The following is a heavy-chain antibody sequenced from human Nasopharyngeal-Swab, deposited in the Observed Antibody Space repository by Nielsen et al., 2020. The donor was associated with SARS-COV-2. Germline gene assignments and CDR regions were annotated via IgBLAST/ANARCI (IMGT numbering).Heavy chain of an antibody. CDR1: GYTFTSYA. J-gene: IGHJ4*02. Sequence: GESLKISCAASGYTFTSYAMHWVRQAPGQRLEWMGWINAGNGNTKYSQKFQGRVTITRDTSASTAYMELSSLRSEDTAVYYCARPGRGVYSYASFDYWGQGTLVTVSS. CDR3: ARPGRGVYSYASFDY. V-gene: IGHV1-3*01. D-gene: IGHD5-18*01. CDR2: INAGNGNT.